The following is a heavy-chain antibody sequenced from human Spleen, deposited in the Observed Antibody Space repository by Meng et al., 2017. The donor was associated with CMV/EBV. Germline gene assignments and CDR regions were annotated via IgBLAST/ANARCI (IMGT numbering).Heavy chain of an antibody. D-gene: IGHD3-22*01. CDR2: INHSGST. V-gene: IGHV4-34*01. Sequence: QVQLQPWGAGLLKPSETLSLTCAVYGGSFSGYYWSWIRQPPGKGLEWIGEINHSGSTNYNPSLKSRVTISVDTSKNQFSLKLSSVTAADTAVYYCARYAWHSMMPFDYWGQGTLVTVSS. J-gene: IGHJ4*02. CDR3: ARYAWHSMMPFDY. CDR1: GGSFSGYY.